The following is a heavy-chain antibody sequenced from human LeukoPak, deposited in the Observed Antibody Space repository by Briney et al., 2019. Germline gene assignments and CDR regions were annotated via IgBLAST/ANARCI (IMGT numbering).Heavy chain of an antibody. D-gene: IGHD3-10*01. J-gene: IGHJ4*02. CDR1: GFTFSNAW. CDR2: ISSSSSYI. V-gene: IGHV3-21*01. CDR3: ARDGPGAG. Sequence: PGGSLRLSCAASGFTFSNAWMSWVRQAPGKGLEWVSSISSSSSYIYYADSVKGRFTISRDNAKNSLYLQMNSLRAEDTAVYYCARDGPGAGWGQGTLVTVSS.